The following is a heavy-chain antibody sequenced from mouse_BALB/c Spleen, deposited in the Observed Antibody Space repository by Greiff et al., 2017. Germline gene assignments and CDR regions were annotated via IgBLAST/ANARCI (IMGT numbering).Heavy chain of an antibody. J-gene: IGHJ3*01. CDR2: ILPGSGST. V-gene: IGHV1-9*01. Sequence: VQLQQSGAELMKPGASVKISCKATGYTFSSYWIEWVKQRPGHGLEWIGEILPGSGSTNYNEKFKGKATFTADTSSNTAYMQLSSLTSEDSAVYYCARSHCGSSYWFAYWGQGTLVTVSA. D-gene: IGHD1-1*01. CDR3: ARSHCGSSYWFAY. CDR1: GYTFSSYW.